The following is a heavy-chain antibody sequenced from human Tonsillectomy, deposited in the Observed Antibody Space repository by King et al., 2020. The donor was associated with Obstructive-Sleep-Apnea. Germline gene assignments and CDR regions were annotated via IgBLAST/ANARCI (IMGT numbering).Heavy chain of an antibody. D-gene: IGHD3-3*01. CDR3: ARANVLRFLEWLTQGGDNWFDP. V-gene: IGHV4-34*01. CDR2: INHSGST. Sequence: VQLQQWGAGLLKPSETLSLTCAVYGGSFSGYYWSCIRQPPGKGLVWIGEINHSGSTNYNPSLKSRVTISVDTSKNQFSLKLSPVTAADTAVYYCARANVLRFLEWLTQGGDNWFDPWGQGTLVTVSS. CDR1: GGSFSGYY. J-gene: IGHJ5*02.